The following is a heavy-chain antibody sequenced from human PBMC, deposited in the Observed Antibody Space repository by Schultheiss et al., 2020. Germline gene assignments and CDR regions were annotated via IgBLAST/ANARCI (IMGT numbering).Heavy chain of an antibody. D-gene: IGHD3-10*01. J-gene: IGHJ4*02. CDR2: INHSGST. V-gene: IGHV4-34*01. CDR3: AKVRFGEPSY. Sequence: SETLSLTCAVYGGSFSGYYWSWIRQPPGKGLEWIGEINHSGSTNYNPSLKSRVTISVDTSKNQFSLKLSSVTAADTAVYYCAKVRFGEPSYWGQGTLVNVSS. CDR1: GGSFSGYY.